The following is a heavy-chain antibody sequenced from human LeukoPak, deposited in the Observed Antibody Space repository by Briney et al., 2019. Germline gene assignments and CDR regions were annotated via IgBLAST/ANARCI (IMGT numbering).Heavy chain of an antibody. Sequence: PSENLSLTCAVSGGSISSGGYSWSWIRQPPGKGLEWIGYIYHSGSTYYNPSLKSRVTISVDRSKNQFSLKLSSVTAADTAVYYCARGAPTTAFDYWGQGTLVTVSS. CDR1: GGSISSGGYS. V-gene: IGHV4-30-2*01. CDR2: IYHSGST. J-gene: IGHJ4*02. CDR3: ARGAPTTAFDY. D-gene: IGHD4-17*01.